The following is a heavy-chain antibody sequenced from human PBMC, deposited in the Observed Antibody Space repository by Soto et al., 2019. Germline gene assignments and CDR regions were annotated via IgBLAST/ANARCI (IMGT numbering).Heavy chain of an antibody. D-gene: IGHD6-13*01. Sequence: ASVKVSCKASGYTFTSYAMHWVRQAPGQRLEWMGWINAGNGNTKYSQKFQGRVTITRDTSASTAYMELSSLRSEDTAVYYCARDPSSKYSSSWSRPVWFDPWGQGTLVTVSS. J-gene: IGHJ5*02. CDR2: INAGNGNT. V-gene: IGHV1-3*01. CDR3: ARDPSSKYSSSWSRPVWFDP. CDR1: GYTFTSYA.